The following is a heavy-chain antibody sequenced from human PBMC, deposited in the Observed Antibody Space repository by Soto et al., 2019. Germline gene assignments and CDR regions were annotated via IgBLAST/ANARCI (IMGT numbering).Heavy chain of an antibody. Sequence: EKGQERVSVIYSGGSTYYADSVKGRFTISRDNSKNTLYLQMNSLRAEDTAVYYCARGIFFFQAEDGIRDSVPVSAFLLNRSSDL. J-gene: IGHJ2*01. CDR2: IYSGGST. V-gene: IGHV3-66*01. CDR3: ARGIFFFQAEDGIRDSVPVSAFLLNRSSDL. D-gene: IGHD3-3*01.